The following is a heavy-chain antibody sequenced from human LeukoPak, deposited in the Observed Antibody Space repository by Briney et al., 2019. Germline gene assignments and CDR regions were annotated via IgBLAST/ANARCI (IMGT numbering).Heavy chain of an antibody. D-gene: IGHD3-10*01. J-gene: IGHJ6*03. CDR1: GGSISSYC. CDR2: IYTSGST. Sequence: PSETLSLTCTVSGGSISSYCWSWIRQPAGKGLEWIGRIYTSGSTNYNPSLKSRVTMSVDTSKNQFSLKLSSVTAADTAVYYCARGTMVRASDYYYMDVWGKGTTVTVSS. CDR3: ARGTMVRASDYYYMDV. V-gene: IGHV4-4*07.